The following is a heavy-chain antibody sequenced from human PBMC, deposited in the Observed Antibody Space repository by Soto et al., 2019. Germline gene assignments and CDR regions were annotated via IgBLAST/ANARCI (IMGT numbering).Heavy chain of an antibody. Sequence: XXTLSLTFAVSGGSISSSNWWSWVRQPPGKGLELIGEIYHSGSTNYNPSLKSRVTISVDTSKNQFHLKLSSVTAADTAVYYCARHHDYWGQGTLVTVSS. V-gene: IGHV4-4*02. CDR2: IYHSGST. CDR3: ARHHDY. J-gene: IGHJ4*02. CDR1: GGSISSSNW.